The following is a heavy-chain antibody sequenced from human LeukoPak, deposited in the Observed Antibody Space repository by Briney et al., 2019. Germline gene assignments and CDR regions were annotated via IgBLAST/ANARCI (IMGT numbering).Heavy chain of an antibody. CDR1: GFTFSRYG. Sequence: GGSLRLSCAASGFTFSRYGMSWVRQAPGKGLEWVSAISGSGGSTYYADSVKGRFTISRDISKNMLYLQMNCLRADDTAVYYCARDDTTSGYYEFGYWGQGTLVTVSS. V-gene: IGHV3-23*01. CDR2: ISGSGGST. CDR3: ARDDTTSGYYEFGY. D-gene: IGHD5-12*01. J-gene: IGHJ4*02.